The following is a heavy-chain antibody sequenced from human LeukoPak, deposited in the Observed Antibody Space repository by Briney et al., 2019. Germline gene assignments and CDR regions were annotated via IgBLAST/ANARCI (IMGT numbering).Heavy chain of an antibody. CDR1: GFTFDDYA. V-gene: IGHV3-9*01. D-gene: IGHD3-22*01. CDR3: AKDLGPGGYYDSSGYSAFDI. Sequence: GGSLRLSCAASGFTFDDYAMHWVRQAPGKGLEWVSGISWNSGSIGYADSVKGRFTISRDNAKNSLYLQMNSLRAEDTASYYCAKDLGPGGYYDSSGYSAFDIWGQGTMVTVSS. CDR2: ISWNSGSI. J-gene: IGHJ3*02.